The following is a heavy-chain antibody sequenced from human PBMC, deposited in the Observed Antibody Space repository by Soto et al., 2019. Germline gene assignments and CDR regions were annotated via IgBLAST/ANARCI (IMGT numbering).Heavy chain of an antibody. CDR2: ISSSTTHI. D-gene: IGHD5-12*01. J-gene: IGHJ4*02. CDR1: GFTFNSYS. CDR3: ARDLQMATIRGGDY. Sequence: GGSLRLSCTASGFTFNSYSMNWVRQAPGRGLEWVSSISSSTTHILYADSVKGRFTISRDDGKNSLYLQMNSLRAEDTAVYYCARDLQMATIRGGDYWGQGSQVTVSS. V-gene: IGHV3-21*06.